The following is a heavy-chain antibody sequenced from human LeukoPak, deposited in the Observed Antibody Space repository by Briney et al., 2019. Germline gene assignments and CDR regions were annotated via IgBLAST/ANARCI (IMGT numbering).Heavy chain of an antibody. J-gene: IGHJ4*02. CDR1: GFTVSTNY. Sequence: PGRSLRLSCAASGFTVSTNYMSWVRQAPGKGLEWVSLIYSGGSTYYADSVKGRFTISRDNSKNTLYFQMNSLRAEDTAVYYCTRAVSSNHPPDSWGQGTLVTVSS. D-gene: IGHD2-2*01. V-gene: IGHV3-53*01. CDR2: IYSGGST. CDR3: TRAVSSNHPPDS.